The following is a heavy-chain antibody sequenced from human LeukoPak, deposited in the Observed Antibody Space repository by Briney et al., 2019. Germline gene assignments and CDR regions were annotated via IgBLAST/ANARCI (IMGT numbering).Heavy chain of an antibody. V-gene: IGHV1-2*04. CDR2: INPNSGGT. J-gene: IGHJ3*02. CDR3: ARAHYIAARPPYTPNGAFDI. CDR1: GYTFTGYY. D-gene: IGHD6-6*01. Sequence: GASVKVSCKASGYTFTGYYMHWVRQAPGQGLEWMGWINPNSGGTNYAQKFQGWVTMTRDTSISTAYMELSRLRSEDTAVYYCARAHYIAARPPYTPNGAFDIWGQGTMVTVSS.